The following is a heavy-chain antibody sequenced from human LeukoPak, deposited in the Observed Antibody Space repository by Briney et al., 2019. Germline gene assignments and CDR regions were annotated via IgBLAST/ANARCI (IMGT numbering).Heavy chain of an antibody. CDR2: ISSSGSTI. V-gene: IGHV3-11*01. D-gene: IGHD3-22*01. J-gene: IGHJ4*02. Sequence: GGSLRLSCAASGFTFSDYYMSWIRQAPGKGLEWVSYISSSGSTIYYADSVKGRFTISRDNAKNSLYLQMNSPRAEDTAVYYCARDYYYDSSGYPGYWGQGTLVTVSS. CDR3: ARDYYYDSSGYPGY. CDR1: GFTFSDYY.